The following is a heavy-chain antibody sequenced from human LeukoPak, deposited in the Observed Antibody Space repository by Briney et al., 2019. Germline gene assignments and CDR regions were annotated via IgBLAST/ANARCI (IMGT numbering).Heavy chain of an antibody. CDR3: ARAGDGDAFDI. D-gene: IGHD5-24*01. J-gene: IGHJ3*02. V-gene: IGHV4-59*01. Sequence: PSETLSLTCTVSGRSLSSYYWSWIRQPPGKGLEWIGYIYYSGSTNYNPSLKSRVTISVDTSKNQFSLKLSSVTAADTAVYYCARAGDGDAFDIWGQGTMVTVSS. CDR1: GRSLSSYY. CDR2: IYYSGST.